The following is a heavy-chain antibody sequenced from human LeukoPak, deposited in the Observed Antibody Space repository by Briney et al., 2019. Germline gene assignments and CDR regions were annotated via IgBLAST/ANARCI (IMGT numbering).Heavy chain of an antibody. CDR3: ARRRGGYSAYEY. Sequence: GESLKISCKGSGYSFTSYWISWVRQMPGKGLEWMGRIDPSDSYTSYSPSFQGQVTISADKSISTAYLQWSSLKASDTAIYYCARRRGGYSAYEYWGQGTLVTVSS. CDR2: IDPSDSYT. V-gene: IGHV5-10-1*04. CDR1: GYSFTSYW. D-gene: IGHD5-12*01. J-gene: IGHJ4*02.